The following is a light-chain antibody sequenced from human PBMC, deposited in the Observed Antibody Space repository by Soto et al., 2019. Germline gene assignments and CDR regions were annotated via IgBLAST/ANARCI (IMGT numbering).Light chain of an antibody. CDR2: GIS. V-gene: IGKV3-15*01. CDR3: QKYDRAPRT. CDR1: QSVNSN. J-gene: IGKJ1*01. Sequence: IVMTQSPAILSVSPGDSATLSCSSCQSVNSNYLAWYQQQPGQPPRLLIYGISTRATGIPARFSGRGAGTDFTLTISSLQPEDFATYYCQKYDRAPRTFGQGTKVDIK.